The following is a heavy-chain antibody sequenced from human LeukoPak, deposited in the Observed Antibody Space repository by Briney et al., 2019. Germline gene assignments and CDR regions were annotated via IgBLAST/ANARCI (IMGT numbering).Heavy chain of an antibody. CDR1: GYTFTSYD. D-gene: IGHD1-26*01. Sequence: ASVKVSCKASGYTFTSYDINWVRQATGQGLEWMGYMNPNSGNTVYAQRFQGRVTLTSDTSMSTVYMELSSLRSEDTAMYCCARELRWDEHWGQGTLVTVSS. V-gene: IGHV1-8*01. CDR3: ARELRWDEH. J-gene: IGHJ4*02. CDR2: MNPNSGNT.